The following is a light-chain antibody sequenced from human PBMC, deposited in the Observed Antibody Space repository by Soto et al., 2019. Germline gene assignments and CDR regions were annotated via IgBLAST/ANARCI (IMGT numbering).Light chain of an antibody. CDR1: QSVSSR. CDR2: GAS. CDR3: QQRSNWPPKTF. V-gene: IGKV3D-20*02. Sequence: EIVLTQSPATLSVSPGERATLSCRASQSVSSRLAWYQQKPGQAPRLLISGASSRATGIPDRFSGSGSGTDFTLTISRLEPEDFAVYYCQQRSNWPPKTFFGQGTRLEIK. J-gene: IGKJ5*01.